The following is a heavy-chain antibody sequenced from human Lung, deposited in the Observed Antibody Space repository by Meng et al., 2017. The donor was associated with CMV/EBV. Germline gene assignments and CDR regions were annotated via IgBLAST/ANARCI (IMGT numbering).Heavy chain of an antibody. Sequence: EAGQGLVKPSGTLSLTGAVSGGSISSSNWWSWVRQPPGEGPEWIGEIYHSGSTNYNPSLKSRVTISVDKSKNQFSLNLSSVTAADTAVYYCARVGQWLPIDYWGQGTLVTVSS. CDR2: IYHSGST. D-gene: IGHD6-19*01. J-gene: IGHJ4*02. CDR1: GGSISSSNW. CDR3: ARVGQWLPIDY. V-gene: IGHV4-4*02.